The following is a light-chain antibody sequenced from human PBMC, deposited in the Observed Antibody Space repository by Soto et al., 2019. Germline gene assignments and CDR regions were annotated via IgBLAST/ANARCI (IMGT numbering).Light chain of an antibody. J-gene: IGLJ3*02. V-gene: IGLV1-40*01. CDR2: GNS. CDR1: SSNIGAGYD. CDR3: QSYDSSLSGWV. Sequence: QLVLTQPPSVSGAPGQRVTISCTESSSNIGAGYDVHWYQQLPATAPKLLIYGNSNRPSGVPDRFSGSKSGTSASLAITGLQAEDEADYYCQSYDSSLSGWVFGGGTKLTVL.